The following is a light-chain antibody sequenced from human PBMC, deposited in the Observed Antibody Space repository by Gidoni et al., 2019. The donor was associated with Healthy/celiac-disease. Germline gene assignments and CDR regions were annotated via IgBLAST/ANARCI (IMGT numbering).Light chain of an antibody. J-gene: IGKJ1*01. Sequence: ELVMTQSPATLYVSPGERATLSYRASQSVSSNLAWYQQKPGQAPRLLFYGAATRATGIPARFSGSGSGTEFTLTISSLQSEDFAVYYCQQDNNGPQTFGQGTKVEIK. V-gene: IGKV3-15*01. CDR1: QSVSSN. CDR2: GAA. CDR3: QQDNNGPQT.